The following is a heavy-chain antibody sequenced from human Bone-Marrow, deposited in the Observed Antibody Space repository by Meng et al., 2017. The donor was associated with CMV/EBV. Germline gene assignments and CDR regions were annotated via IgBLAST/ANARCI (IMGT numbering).Heavy chain of an antibody. CDR3: ARQYDRVVVIANWFDP. D-gene: IGHD2-21*01. CDR2: IYYSGST. V-gene: IGHV4-39*07. CDR1: GGSISSSSYY. J-gene: IGHJ5*02. Sequence: SETLSLTCTVSGGSISSSSYYWGWIRQPPGKGLEWIGSIYYSGSTYYNPSLKSRVTISVDTSKNQFSLKLSSVTAADTAVYYCARQYDRVVVIANWFDPWGQGTLVTVS.